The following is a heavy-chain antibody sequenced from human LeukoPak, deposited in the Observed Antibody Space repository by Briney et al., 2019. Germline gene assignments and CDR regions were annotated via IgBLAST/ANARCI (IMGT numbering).Heavy chain of an antibody. D-gene: IGHD3-10*01. Sequence: ASVKVSCKASGYTFTGYYMHWVRQAPGQGLEWIGWINPNSGGTNYAQQFQGRATMTRDTSNSTAYKELSRLRSDDTAVYYCAREYYYGSGEVSRYYYGMDVWGQGTTVTVSS. V-gene: IGHV1-2*02. CDR3: AREYYYGSGEVSRYYYGMDV. J-gene: IGHJ6*02. CDR1: GYTFTGYY. CDR2: INPNSGGT.